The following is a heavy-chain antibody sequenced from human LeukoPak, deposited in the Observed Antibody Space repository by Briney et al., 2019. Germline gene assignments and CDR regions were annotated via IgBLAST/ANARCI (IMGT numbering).Heavy chain of an antibody. J-gene: IGHJ5*02. CDR2: IYYSGST. CDR3: ARETPPIIVVTPTAKRWFDP. Sequence: SETLSLTCTVSGGSISSGGYYWSWIRQHPGKGLEWIGYIYYSGSTYYNPSLKSRVTISVDTSKNQFSLKLSSVTAADTAVYYCARETPPIIVVTPTAKRWFDPWGQGTLVTVSS. D-gene: IGHD2-15*01. CDR1: GGSISSGGYY. V-gene: IGHV4-31*03.